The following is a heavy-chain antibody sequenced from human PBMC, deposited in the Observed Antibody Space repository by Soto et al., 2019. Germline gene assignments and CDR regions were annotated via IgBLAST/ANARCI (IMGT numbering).Heavy chain of an antibody. CDR2: ISPDTGST. Sequence: QVRLVQSGAEVRKPAASVKLSCQASGYTFTHYYIHWVRQAPGQGLEWLGIISPDTGSTSYAQTFQDRVALTTDSSARTDYLGLRGLAAEDTAVYYCENCPISGDDSYFACCAQRTLLTVSS. D-gene: IGHD4-17*01. J-gene: IGHJ4*02. CDR3: ENCPISGDDSYFAC. V-gene: IGHV1-46*01. CDR1: GYTFTHYY.